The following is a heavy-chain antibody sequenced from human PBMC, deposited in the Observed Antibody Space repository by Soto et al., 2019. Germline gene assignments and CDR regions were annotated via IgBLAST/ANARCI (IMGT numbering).Heavy chain of an antibody. Sequence: PSETLSLTCTVSGDSISSSSSSISSGSYYWGWIRQPPGKGPEWIGGIYNSGSTYYNPSLKSRVTISVDTSKNQFSLKLSSVTAADTAVYYCASRDYAWGSFREYYFDYSGQGTLVTVSS. D-gene: IGHD3-16*02. CDR2: IYNSGST. CDR3: ASRDYAWGSFREYYFDY. J-gene: IGHJ4*02. V-gene: IGHV4-39*01. CDR1: GDSISSSSSSISSGSYY.